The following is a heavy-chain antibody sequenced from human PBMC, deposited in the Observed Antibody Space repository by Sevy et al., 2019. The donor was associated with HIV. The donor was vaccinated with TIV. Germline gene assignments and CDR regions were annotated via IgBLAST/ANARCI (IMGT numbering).Heavy chain of an antibody. Sequence: GGSLRLSCAASGFIFSSYWMSWFRQAPGKGLEWVAYINQDGSEKHYADSVKGRFSISRDNAKNSLYVQMKSLRADDTAVYYCARGGCSSTRCYQVGDWFDSWGQRALVTVSS. J-gene: IGHJ5*01. V-gene: IGHV3-7*01. CDR2: INQDGSEK. D-gene: IGHD2-2*01. CDR1: GFIFSSYW. CDR3: ARGGCSSTRCYQVGDWFDS.